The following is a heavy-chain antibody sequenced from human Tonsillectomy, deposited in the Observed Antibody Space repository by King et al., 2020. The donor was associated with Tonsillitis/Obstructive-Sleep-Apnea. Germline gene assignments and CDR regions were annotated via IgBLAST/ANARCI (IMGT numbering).Heavy chain of an antibody. CDR1: GASISDYY. V-gene: IGHV4-59*01. Sequence: MQLQESGPGLVKPSETLSLTCAVSGASISDYYWTWIRQPPGRGLEWIGYIYYRGGTKYSPSLRSRVTISVDTSKNQFSLKLTSVTAADTAVYFCARVRPLTTMIRGVPPYGLDVWGQGTTVTVSS. CDR2: IYYRGGT. CDR3: ARVRPLTTMIRGVPPYGLDV. D-gene: IGHD3-10*01. J-gene: IGHJ6*02.